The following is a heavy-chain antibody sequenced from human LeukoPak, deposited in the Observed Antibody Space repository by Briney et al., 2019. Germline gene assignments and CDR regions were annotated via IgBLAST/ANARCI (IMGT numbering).Heavy chain of an antibody. D-gene: IGHD3-3*01. Sequence: GGSLRLSCAASGFTFSSYSMNWVRQAPGKGLEWVSSISSSSSSYIYYADSVKGRFTISRDNAKNSLYLQMNSLRAEDTAVYYFARARLWSGYYENWGQGTPVTVSS. CDR3: ARARLWSGYYEN. J-gene: IGHJ4*02. CDR2: ISSSSSSYI. CDR1: GFTFSSYS. V-gene: IGHV3-21*01.